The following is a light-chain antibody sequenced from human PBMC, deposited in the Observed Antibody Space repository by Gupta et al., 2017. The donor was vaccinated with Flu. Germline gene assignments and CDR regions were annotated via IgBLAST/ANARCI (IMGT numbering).Light chain of an antibody. Sequence: VITQSPSSLALSLGERATITCKCSRSRCYSANNQNYLAWYQHKPGQPPKLLIYWASFRASGVPDRFSGSGSGTDFTLTISNLQAEDVAVYYCQQDEINPSTFGEGTKMEIK. V-gene: IGKV4-1*01. CDR3: QQDEINPST. CDR1: RSRCYSANNQNY. CDR2: WAS. J-gene: IGKJ2*01.